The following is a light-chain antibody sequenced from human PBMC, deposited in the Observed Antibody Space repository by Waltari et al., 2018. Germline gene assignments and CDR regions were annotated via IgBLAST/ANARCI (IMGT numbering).Light chain of an antibody. V-gene: IGLV1-40*01. CDR3: QSYDSSLSGVV. J-gene: IGLJ2*01. CDR2: ANS. CDR1: SSNIGAGYD. Sequence: QSVLTQPPSVSGAPGQRVTISCTGSSSNIGAGYDVHWYQQLPGTAPNLLIYANSNRPSGVPDRFSVSKSGTSASLAITGLQAEDEADYYCQSYDSSLSGVVFGGGTKLTVL.